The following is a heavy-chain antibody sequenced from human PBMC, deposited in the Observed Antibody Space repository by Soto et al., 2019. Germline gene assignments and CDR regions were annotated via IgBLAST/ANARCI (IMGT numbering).Heavy chain of an antibody. CDR3: ARDALDYYGTGYFDY. V-gene: IGHV3-53*02. CDR1: GFTVSSNY. J-gene: IGHJ4*02. CDR2: IYSGGST. D-gene: IGHD3-10*01. Sequence: EVQLVETGGGLIQPGGSLRLSCAASGFTVSSNYMSWVRQAPGKGLEWVSVIYSGGSTYYADSVKGRFTISRDNSKNTLYLQMNSLRAEDTAVYYCARDALDYYGTGYFDYWGQGTLVTVSS.